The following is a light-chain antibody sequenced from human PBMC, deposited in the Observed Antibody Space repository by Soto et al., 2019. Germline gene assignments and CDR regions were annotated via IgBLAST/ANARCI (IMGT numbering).Light chain of an antibody. Sequence: QSVLIQPPSASGTPGQRVTISCSGSNSNIGTKPVSWYQHLPGTAPKVLIYSNDQRPSGVPDRFSGSKSGTSASLAISGLQSEDETDYYCAAWDDSLDAVVFGGGTKLT. V-gene: IGLV1-44*01. CDR2: SND. J-gene: IGLJ2*01. CDR3: AAWDDSLDAVV. CDR1: NSNIGTKP.